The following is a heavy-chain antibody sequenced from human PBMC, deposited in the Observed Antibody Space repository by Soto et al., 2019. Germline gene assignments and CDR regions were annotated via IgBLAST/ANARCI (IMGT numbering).Heavy chain of an antibody. Sequence: GGSLRLSCVGSGFTFSTYSINWVRQAPGKGLEWVSSISSRSDIYYADSVKGRFTISRDDAKNSLSLQMNSLRAEDTAVYYCARVRSYSYGQGYGMDVWGQGTTVTVSS. CDR1: GFTFSTYS. V-gene: IGHV3-21*01. CDR3: ARVRSYSYGQGYGMDV. J-gene: IGHJ6*02. D-gene: IGHD5-18*01. CDR2: ISSRSDI.